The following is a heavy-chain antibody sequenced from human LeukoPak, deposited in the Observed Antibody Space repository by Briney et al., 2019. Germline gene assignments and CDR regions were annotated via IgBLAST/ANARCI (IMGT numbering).Heavy chain of an antibody. CDR1: GGTFSSYA. CDR2: IIPIFGTA. D-gene: IGHD3-3*01. CDR3: ARDYYDFWSGPGGY. J-gene: IGHJ4*02. V-gene: IGHV1-69*05. Sequence: SVKVSCKASGGTFSSYAISWVRQAPGQGLEWMGGIIPIFGTANYAQKFQGRVTMSTDTSTSTAYMELRSLRSDDTAVYYCARDYYDFWSGPGGYWGQGTLVTVSS.